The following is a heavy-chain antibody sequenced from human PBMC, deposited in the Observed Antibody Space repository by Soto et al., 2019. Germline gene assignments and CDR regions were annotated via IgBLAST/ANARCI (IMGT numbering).Heavy chain of an antibody. J-gene: IGHJ6*03. D-gene: IGHD6-19*01. CDR3: ARDRGVAPPVAGNTHYYYYMDV. CDR2: ISAYNGNT. V-gene: IGHV1-18*01. Sequence: QDQLVQSGVEVKKPGASVKVSCKASGYSFTNYGITWVRQAPGQGFEWMGWISAYNGNTNYAQKFQGRVTMTTDASTSKAYLELRSLKSDDPAVYYCARDRGVAPPVAGNTHYYYYMDVWGKGTTVTVSS. CDR1: GYSFTNYG.